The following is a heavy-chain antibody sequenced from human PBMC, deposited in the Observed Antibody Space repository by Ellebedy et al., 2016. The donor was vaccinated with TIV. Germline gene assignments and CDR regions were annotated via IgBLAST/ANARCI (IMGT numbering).Heavy chain of an antibody. CDR2: IWYDGSNK. CDR1: GFTFSSYG. J-gene: IGHJ3*02. Sequence: GESLKISCVASGFTFSSYGIHWVRQAPGKGLEWVAVIWYDGSNKYYADSVKGRFTISRDDSKNTLYLQMNSLRAEDTAVYYCARDYEEQDAFDIWGQGTMVTVSS. CDR3: ARDYEEQDAFDI. V-gene: IGHV3-33*01. D-gene: IGHD3-16*01.